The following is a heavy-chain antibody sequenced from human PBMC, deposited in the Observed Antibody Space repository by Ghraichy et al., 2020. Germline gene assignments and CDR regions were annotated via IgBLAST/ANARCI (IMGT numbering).Heavy chain of an antibody. Sequence: LSLTCAASGFTFSNAWMSWVRQAPGKGLEWVGRIKSKTDGGTTDYAAPVKGRFTISRDDSKNTLYLQMNSLKTEDTAVYYCTTDGWGDSSSSNDYWGQGTLVTVSS. J-gene: IGHJ4*02. D-gene: IGHD6-13*01. CDR3: TTDGWGDSSSSNDY. V-gene: IGHV3-15*01. CDR2: IKSKTDGGTT. CDR1: GFTFSNAW.